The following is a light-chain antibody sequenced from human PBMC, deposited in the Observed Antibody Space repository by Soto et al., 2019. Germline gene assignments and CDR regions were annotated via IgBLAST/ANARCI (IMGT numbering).Light chain of an antibody. V-gene: IGKV1-5*03. J-gene: IGKJ1*01. Sequence: DIQMTQSPSTLSASVGDRVTITCRASQSISTWVDGYQQKPGKAPRLLIYQASSLETEVPSRFSGSGSGTEFTLTISSLQPGDFATYYCQQYNSYSLTFGQGTKVDIK. CDR3: QQYNSYSLT. CDR2: QAS. CDR1: QSISTW.